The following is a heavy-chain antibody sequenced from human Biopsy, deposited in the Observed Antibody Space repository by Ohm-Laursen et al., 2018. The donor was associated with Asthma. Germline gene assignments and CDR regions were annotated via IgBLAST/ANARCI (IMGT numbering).Heavy chain of an antibody. Sequence: ASVKVSCKISGYSLTDLSMHWVRQALGQGLEWMGGRDHEEGGTVNARRFQGRVTMTEDTSTGTAYMELSSLSSDDTAVYYCASEFPKDYVRYNFQFWGQGTLVTVSS. D-gene: IGHD4-17*01. CDR1: GYSLTDLS. CDR2: RDHEEGGT. J-gene: IGHJ4*02. CDR3: ASEFPKDYVRYNFQF. V-gene: IGHV1-24*01.